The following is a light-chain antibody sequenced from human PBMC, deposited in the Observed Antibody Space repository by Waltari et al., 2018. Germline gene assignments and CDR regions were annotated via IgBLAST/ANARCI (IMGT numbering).Light chain of an antibody. CDR1: SSNLRNNF. Sequence: QSVLTQPPSVSAAPGQKVTISCSGSSSNLRNNFVSWYQQIPGTAPKLLIFENYKRPSGIPDRFSGSKSGTSATLGITGLQTGDEADYYCGTWDSSLSAHVFGTGTKVTVL. J-gene: IGLJ1*01. V-gene: IGLV1-51*01. CDR3: GTWDSSLSAHV. CDR2: ENY.